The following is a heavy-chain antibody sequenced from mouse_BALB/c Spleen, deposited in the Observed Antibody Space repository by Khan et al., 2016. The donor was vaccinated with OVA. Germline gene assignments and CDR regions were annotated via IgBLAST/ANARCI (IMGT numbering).Heavy chain of an antibody. V-gene: IGHV5-15*02. CDR2: ISDLAYTF. D-gene: IGHD1-2*01. Sequence: EVELVESGGGLVQPGGSRKLSCAASGFTFSDYGMAWVRQAPGKGPEWVAFISDLAYTFYYADTVTGRFTLSRENAKNTLYLEMSSLRSGDTARYYCARGRGTAPFAYWGQGTLVTVSA. J-gene: IGHJ3*01. CDR3: ARGRGTAPFAY. CDR1: GFTFSDYG.